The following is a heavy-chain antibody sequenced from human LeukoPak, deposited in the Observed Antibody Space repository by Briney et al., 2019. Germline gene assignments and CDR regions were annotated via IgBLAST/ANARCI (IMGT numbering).Heavy chain of an antibody. CDR2: ISNDASTI. J-gene: IGHJ3*01. Sequence: PGGSLRLSCAASGFTFSSFEMNWVRQAPGKGLEWVSYISNDASTIYYADSVQGRFTISRDNAKNSLYLQLNSLRAEDTAVYYCARGRRWFGKFLNAFDFWATGQWSPSLQ. CDR1: GFTFSSFE. D-gene: IGHD3-10*01. V-gene: IGHV3-48*03. CDR3: ARGRRWFGKFLNAFDF.